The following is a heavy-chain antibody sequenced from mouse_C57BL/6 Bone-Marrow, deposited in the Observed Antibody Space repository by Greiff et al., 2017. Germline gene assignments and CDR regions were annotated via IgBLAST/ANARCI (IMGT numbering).Heavy chain of an antibody. V-gene: IGHV1-74*01. CDR2: IHPSDSDT. CDR1: GYTFTSYW. D-gene: IGHD2-4*01. J-gene: IGHJ2*01. CDR3: AIAFLYYDYALYYFDY. Sequence: VQLQQPGAALVKPGASVKVSCKASGYTFTSYWMHWVKQRPGQGLEWIGRIHPSDSDTNYNQKFKGKATLTVDKSSSTAYMQLSSLTSEDSAVYYCAIAFLYYDYALYYFDYWGQGTTLTVSS.